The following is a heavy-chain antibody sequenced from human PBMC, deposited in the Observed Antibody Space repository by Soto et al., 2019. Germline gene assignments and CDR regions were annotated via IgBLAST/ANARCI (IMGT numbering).Heavy chain of an antibody. CDR2: IWYDGSNK. CDR3: ARDPSGFGESRLDYYNGMDV. D-gene: IGHD3-10*01. J-gene: IGHJ6*02. V-gene: IGHV3-33*01. Sequence: PGGSLRLSCAVSGFTIRRCGMRWVRQAPGKRLEWVAVIWYDGSNKYYADSVKGRFTISRDNSKNTLYLQMNSLRAEDTAVYYCARDPSGFGESRLDYYNGMDVWGQGTTVTVSS. CDR1: GFTIRRCG.